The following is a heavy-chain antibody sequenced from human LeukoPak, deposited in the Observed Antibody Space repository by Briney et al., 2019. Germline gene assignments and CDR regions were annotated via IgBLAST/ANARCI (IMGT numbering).Heavy chain of an antibody. V-gene: IGHV3-7*01. D-gene: IGHD1-14*01. Sequence: GGSLRLSCAASGFTFSGRWMSWVRQAPGKGLEWVANINQDGSDKYYADSVKGRFTISRDNAKNSLYLQMNSLRGEDTAVYYCTRDRSRAEDHWGQGTLVTVSS. CDR2: INQDGSDK. CDR1: GFTFSGRW. CDR3: TRDRSRAEDH. J-gene: IGHJ4*02.